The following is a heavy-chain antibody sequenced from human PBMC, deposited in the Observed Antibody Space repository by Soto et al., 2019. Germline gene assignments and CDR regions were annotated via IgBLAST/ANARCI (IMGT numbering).Heavy chain of an antibody. Sequence: HVQLVQSGAEVKKPGTSVKVSCEVSGGTFSNYAITWVRQAPGQGLEWLGGAIPVYGSTNYAQKFQGRVTITQGEYATTTLMELRSLRYDDTAVYYCARRGVANSRDAFDIWGQGTLVNVS. V-gene: IGHV1-69*01. CDR2: AIPVYGST. J-gene: IGHJ3*02. CDR3: ARRGVANSRDAFDI. D-gene: IGHD1-26*01. CDR1: GGTFSNYA.